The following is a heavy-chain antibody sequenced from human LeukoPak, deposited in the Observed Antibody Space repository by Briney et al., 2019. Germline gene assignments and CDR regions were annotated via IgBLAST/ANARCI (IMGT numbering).Heavy chain of an antibody. CDR1: GGSISSSNW. Sequence: PSGTPSLTCAVSGGSISSSNWWSWVRQPPGKGLEWIGEIYHSGSTNYNPSLKSRVTISVDTSKNQFSLKLSSVTAADTAVYYCARVEGGYNPWGYFDLWGRGTLVTVSS. D-gene: IGHD5-24*01. CDR3: ARVEGGYNPWGYFDL. J-gene: IGHJ2*01. V-gene: IGHV4-4*02. CDR2: IYHSGST.